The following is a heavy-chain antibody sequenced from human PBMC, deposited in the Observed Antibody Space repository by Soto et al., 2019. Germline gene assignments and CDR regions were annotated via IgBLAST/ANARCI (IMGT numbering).Heavy chain of an antibody. CDR3: VRALSGSGDY. CDR1: GASINSGVFS. V-gene: IGHV4-31*03. CDR2: IYYSGST. J-gene: IGHJ4*02. Sequence: QVQLQESGPGLVKPSQTLSLTCTVSGASINSGVFSWTWIRQHPGKGLEWIGYIYYSGSTYYNPSLRSRVSISIDTSRNQFSLKLVSVTAADTAVYYCVRALSGSGDYWGQGTLVTVSS. D-gene: IGHD1-26*01.